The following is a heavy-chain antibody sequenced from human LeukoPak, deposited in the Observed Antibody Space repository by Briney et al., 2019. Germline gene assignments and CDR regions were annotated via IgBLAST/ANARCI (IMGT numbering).Heavy chain of an antibody. CDR3: ARDSSLGYSSGWPDY. J-gene: IGHJ4*02. CDR2: ISAYNGNT. Sequence: GASVKVSCKASGYTFTSYGISRVRQAPGQGLEWMGWISAYNGNTNYAQKLQGRVTMTTDTSTSTAYMELRSLRSDDTAVCYCARDSSLGYSSGWPDYWGQGTLVTVSS. CDR1: GYTFTSYG. D-gene: IGHD6-19*01. V-gene: IGHV1-18*01.